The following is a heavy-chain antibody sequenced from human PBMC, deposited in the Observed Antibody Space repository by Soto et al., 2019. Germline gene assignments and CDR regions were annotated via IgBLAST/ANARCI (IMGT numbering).Heavy chain of an antibody. CDR1: GGSISSGGYY. D-gene: IGHD2-8*02. CDR3: AREYWYRPRGAFDI. J-gene: IGHJ3*02. V-gene: IGHV4-31*03. Sequence: SETLSLTCTVSGGSISSGGYYWSWIRQHPGKGLEWIGYIYYSGSTYYNPSLKSRVTISVDTSKNQFSLKLSSVTAADTAVYYCAREYWYRPRGAFDIWGQGTMVTVSS. CDR2: IYYSGST.